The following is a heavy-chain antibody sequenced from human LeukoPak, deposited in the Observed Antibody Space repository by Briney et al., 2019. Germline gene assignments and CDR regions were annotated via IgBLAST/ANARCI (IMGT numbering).Heavy chain of an antibody. D-gene: IGHD6-13*01. CDR1: GFTFSSYW. Sequence: EAGGSLRLSCAASGFTFSSYWMSWVRQAPGKGLEWVANIKPDGSEKYYVDSVRGRFTISRDNAKNLLYLQMNSLRAEDTAVYYCRYSSRGGFDYWGQGTLVTVSS. CDR2: IKPDGSEK. CDR3: RYSSRGGFDY. V-gene: IGHV3-7*01. J-gene: IGHJ4*02.